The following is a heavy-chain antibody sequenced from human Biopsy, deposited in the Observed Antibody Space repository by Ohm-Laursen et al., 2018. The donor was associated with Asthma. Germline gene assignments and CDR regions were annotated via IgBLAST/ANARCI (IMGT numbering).Heavy chain of an antibody. V-gene: IGHV4-61*01. CDR1: GGSVSSGSYY. CDR2: ISYSGST. J-gene: IGHJ4*02. D-gene: IGHD2-21*02. CDR3: ARGWNCGGDCYSLDS. Sequence: SETLSLTCTVSGGSVSSGSYYWSWIRQPPGKGLAWVSYISYSGSTDYNPSLKSRLTISIDRSKNQFSLRLRSVTAADTAVYYCARGWNCGGDCYSLDSWGQGTLVTVSS.